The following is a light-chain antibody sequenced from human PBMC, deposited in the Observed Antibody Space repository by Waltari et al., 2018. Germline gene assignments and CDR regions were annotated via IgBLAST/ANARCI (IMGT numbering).Light chain of an antibody. J-gene: IGLJ2*01. CDR1: NLGSKN. CDR2: RGS. Sequence: SYEVTQSLSVSVALGQPATITCGGDNLGSKNVHWYQQKPGQAPVLVLYRGSNRPSGIPGRFSGSNSGNTATLTISGVQGGDEGDYYCQVWDASSASVVFGGGSQLTVL. V-gene: IGLV3-9*01. CDR3: QVWDASSASVV.